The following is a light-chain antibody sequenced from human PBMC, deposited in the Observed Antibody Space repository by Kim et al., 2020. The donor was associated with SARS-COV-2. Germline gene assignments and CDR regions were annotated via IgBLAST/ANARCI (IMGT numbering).Light chain of an antibody. CDR2: WAS. CDR3: QQYYNAPLT. CDR1: QSLLYRSTNKNY. Sequence: DIVMTQSPDSLTVSLGERATLNCKSSQSLLYRSTNKNYLAWYQQQPGQPPKLLIYWASTRESGVPDRFSRSGSRTDFTLTISSLQAEDVGIYYCQQYYNAPLTFRGGNQV. J-gene: IGKJ4*01. V-gene: IGKV4-1*01.